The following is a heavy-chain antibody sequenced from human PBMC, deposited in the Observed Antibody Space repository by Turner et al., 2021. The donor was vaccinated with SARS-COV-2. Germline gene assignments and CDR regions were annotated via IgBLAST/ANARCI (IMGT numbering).Heavy chain of an antibody. CDR2: IYSGGST. Sequence: EVQLVESGGGLVQPGGSLRPSCSASGITVSSNYMSGVRQAPGKGLEWVSVIYSGGSTFYADSVKGRFTISRDNSKNTLYLQINSLGSEDTAVYYCARDLVSYGMDVWGQGTTVTVSS. CDR3: ARDLVSYGMDV. V-gene: IGHV3-66*01. CDR1: GITVSSNY. J-gene: IGHJ6*02. D-gene: IGHD3-16*01.